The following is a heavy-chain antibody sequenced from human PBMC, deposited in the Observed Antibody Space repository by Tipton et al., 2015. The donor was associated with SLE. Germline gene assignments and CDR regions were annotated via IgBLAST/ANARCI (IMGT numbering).Heavy chain of an antibody. J-gene: IGHJ6*03. Sequence: TLSLTCTVSGGSISSGTYYWNWIRQPAGKGLEWIGRVSISGSTYYNPSLKSRVSISVDRSKNQFSLRLSSVTAADTAVYYCAREDYSNYRGYYYYMDVWGKGTTVTVSS. CDR2: VSISGST. CDR3: AREDYSNYRGYYYYMDV. V-gene: IGHV4-61*02. CDR1: GGSISSGTYY. D-gene: IGHD4-11*01.